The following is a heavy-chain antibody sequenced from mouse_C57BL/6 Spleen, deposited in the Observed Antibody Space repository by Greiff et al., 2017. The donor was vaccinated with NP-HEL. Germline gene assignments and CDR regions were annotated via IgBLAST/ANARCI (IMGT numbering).Heavy chain of an antibody. CDR2: ISSGSSTI. CDR1: GFTFSDYG. J-gene: IGHJ1*03. V-gene: IGHV5-17*01. Sequence: EVKVVESGGGLVKPGGSLKLSCAASGFTFSDYGMHWVRQAPEKGLEWVAYISSGSSTIYYADTVKGRFTISRDNAKNTLFLQMTSLRSEDTAMYYCARISNWYFDVWGTGTTVTVSS. CDR3: ARISNWYFDV.